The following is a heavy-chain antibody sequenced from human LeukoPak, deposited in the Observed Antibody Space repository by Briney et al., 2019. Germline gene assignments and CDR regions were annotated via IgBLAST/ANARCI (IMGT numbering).Heavy chain of an antibody. J-gene: IGHJ6*02. Sequence: AASVTVSCKASGGTFSSYAISWVRQAPGQGLEWMGGIIPIFGTANYAQKFQGRVTITADESTSTAYMELSSLRSEDTAVYYCAREVVDDCSSTSCYNPLDYYGMDVWGQGTTVTVSS. CDR3: AREVVDDCSSTSCYNPLDYYGMDV. V-gene: IGHV1-69*13. CDR1: GGTFSSYA. D-gene: IGHD2-2*02. CDR2: IIPIFGTA.